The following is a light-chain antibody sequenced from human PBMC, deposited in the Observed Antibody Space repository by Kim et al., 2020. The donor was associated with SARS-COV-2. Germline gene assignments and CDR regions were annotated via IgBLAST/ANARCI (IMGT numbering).Light chain of an antibody. CDR3: QQYNDWPPAYT. V-gene: IGKV3-15*01. Sequence: MVMTQSPATLSVSPGETATLSCRASQSVRSNLAWYQQKPGQAPRLLIYGASTRATGIPARFSGSGSGTEFTLTISSLQSEDFAVYHCQQYNDWPPAYTFGQGTKLEI. J-gene: IGKJ2*01. CDR2: GAS. CDR1: QSVRSN.